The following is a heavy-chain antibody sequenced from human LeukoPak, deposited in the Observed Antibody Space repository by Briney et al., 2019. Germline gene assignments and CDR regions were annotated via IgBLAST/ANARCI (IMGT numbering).Heavy chain of an antibody. CDR3: ARDRWTVTTSSAFDI. Sequence: GGSLRLSCAASGFTVSSNYMSWVRQAPGKGLEWVSVIYSGGSTYYADSVKDRFTISRDNSKNTLYLQMNSLRAEDTAVYYCARDRWTVTTSSAFDIWGQGTMVTVSS. V-gene: IGHV3-66*01. J-gene: IGHJ3*02. CDR1: GFTVSSNY. D-gene: IGHD4-17*01. CDR2: IYSGGST.